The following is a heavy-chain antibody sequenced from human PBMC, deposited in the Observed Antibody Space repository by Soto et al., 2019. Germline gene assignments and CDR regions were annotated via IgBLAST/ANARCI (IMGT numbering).Heavy chain of an antibody. V-gene: IGHV4-39*01. CDR2: IYYLGRT. CDR3: ARAGGFGGMDV. J-gene: IGHJ6*02. D-gene: IGHD3-16*01. Sequence: SETLSLTCTVSGGSISSSSDYWGWIRQPPGKGLEWIGDIYYLGRTYYFPSLKSRVTMSVDTSKNQFSLRLSSVTAADTAVYYCARAGGFGGMDVWGQGTTVTVSS. CDR1: GGSISSSSDY.